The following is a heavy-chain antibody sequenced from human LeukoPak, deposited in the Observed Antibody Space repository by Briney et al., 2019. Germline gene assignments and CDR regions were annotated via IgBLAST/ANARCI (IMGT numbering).Heavy chain of an antibody. J-gene: IGHJ4*02. CDR2: INHSGST. D-gene: IGHD1-20*01. CDR3: ARGLTGTTFSLDY. V-gene: IGHV4-30-2*01. CDR1: GGSISSGGYS. Sequence: SQTLSLTCAVSGGSISSGGYSWSWIRQPPGKGLEWIGEINHSGSTNYNPSLKSRVTISVDTSKNQFSLKLSSVTAADTAVYYCARGLTGTTFSLDYWGQGTLVTVSS.